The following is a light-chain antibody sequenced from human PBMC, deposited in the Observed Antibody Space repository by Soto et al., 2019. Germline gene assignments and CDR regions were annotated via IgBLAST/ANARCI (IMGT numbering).Light chain of an antibody. CDR3: QLRQA. Sequence: EIVLTQSPATLSLSPGERATLSCRASQSVSSYLAWYQQKPGQAPRLLIYDASNRATGIPARFSGSGSGTDFTLTISSLEPEDFAVYYCQLRQAFGQGTKVDNK. CDR1: QSVSSY. CDR2: DAS. V-gene: IGKV3-11*01. J-gene: IGKJ1*01.